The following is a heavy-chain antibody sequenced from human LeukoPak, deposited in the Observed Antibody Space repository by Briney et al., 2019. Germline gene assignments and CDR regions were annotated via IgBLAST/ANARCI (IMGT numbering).Heavy chain of an antibody. V-gene: IGHV1-2*02. J-gene: IGHJ6*03. CDR2: INPDSGGT. D-gene: IGHD5-18*01. CDR1: GYTFTGYY. CDR3: ARRGYSYDLSSGYYYYYMDV. Sequence: ASVKVSCKASGYTFTGYYMHWVRQAPGQGLEWMGWINPDSGGTNYAQKFQGRVTMTRDTSISTAYMELSRLRSDDTAVYYCARRGYSYDLSSGYYYYYMDVWGKGTTVTVSS.